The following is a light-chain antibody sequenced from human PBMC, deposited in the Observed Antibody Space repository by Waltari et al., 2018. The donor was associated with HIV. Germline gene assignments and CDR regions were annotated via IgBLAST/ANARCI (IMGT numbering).Light chain of an antibody. J-gene: IGLJ3*02. CDR3: LLSFHAARPV. CDR1: AGPVVSSHY. CDR2: DTI. V-gene: IGLV7-46*01. Sequence: QAVVTQEPSLTVSPGGTVTLTCGSSAGPVVSSHYPYWFQQKPGQAPRTLIYDTINNSSWTPARFSGSLLGCKAALPLSGARPEDEADYYYLLSFHAARPVFGGGTKLFVL.